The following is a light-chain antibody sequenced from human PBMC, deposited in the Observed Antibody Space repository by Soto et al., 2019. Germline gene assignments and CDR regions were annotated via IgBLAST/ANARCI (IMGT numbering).Light chain of an antibody. J-gene: IGKJ2*01. CDR3: QQNYNTPPYT. CDR1: QTVISY. V-gene: IGKV1-39*01. Sequence: DIQLTQSPSSLSSSVGDRVTITCRASQTVISYLNWYQQKPGQAPKLLIYATTHLQSGVPSSFSGSGSGTEFTLTISSLHPEDFATYFCQQNYNTPPYTFGQGTKLEIK. CDR2: ATT.